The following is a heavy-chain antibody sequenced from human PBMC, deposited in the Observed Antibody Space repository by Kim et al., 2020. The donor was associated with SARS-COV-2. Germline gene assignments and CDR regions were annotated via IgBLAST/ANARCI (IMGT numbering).Heavy chain of an antibody. V-gene: IGHV3-33*01. D-gene: IGHD6-13*01. J-gene: IGHJ6*02. CDR2: IWYDGSNK. Sequence: GGSLRLSCAASGFTFSSYGMHWVRQAPGKGLEWVAVIWYDGSNKYYADSVKGRFTISRDNSKNTLYLQMNSLRAEDTAVYYCARGAEFTAAGTLDYYYGMDVWGQGTTVTVSS. CDR3: ARGAEFTAAGTLDYYYGMDV. CDR1: GFTFSSYG.